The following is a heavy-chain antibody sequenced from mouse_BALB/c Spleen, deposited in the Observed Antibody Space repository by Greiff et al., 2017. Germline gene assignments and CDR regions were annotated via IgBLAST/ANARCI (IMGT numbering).Heavy chain of an antibody. V-gene: IGHV2-9*02. CDR1: GFSLTSYG. CDR3: ARDSPYGNFAWFAY. D-gene: IGHD2-1*01. Sequence: QVHVKQSGPGLVAPSQSLSITCTVSGFSLTSYGVHWVRQPPGKGLEWLGVIWAGGSTNYNSALMSRLSISKDNSKSQVFLKMNSLQTDDTAMYYCARDSPYGNFAWFAYWGQGTLVTVSA. CDR2: IWAGGST. J-gene: IGHJ3*01.